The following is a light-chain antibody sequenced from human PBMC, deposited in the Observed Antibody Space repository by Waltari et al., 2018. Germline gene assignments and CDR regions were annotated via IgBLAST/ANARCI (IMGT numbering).Light chain of an antibody. CDR2: STP. Sequence: EIVLTQSPGPLSLSPGERATLSCRTSQSVSSSYLAWYQHQPGQAPRVPIYSTPNRATSIPDRVSGRGSGTDCTLTISRLETEDFAMYYCQQFGDSPPSWTVGQGTKVEI. V-gene: IGKV3-20*01. CDR3: QQFGDSPPSWT. J-gene: IGKJ1*01. CDR1: QSVSSSY.